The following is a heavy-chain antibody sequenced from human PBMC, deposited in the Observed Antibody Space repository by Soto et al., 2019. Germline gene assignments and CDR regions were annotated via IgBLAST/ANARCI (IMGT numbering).Heavy chain of an antibody. CDR2: ISYDGSNK. CDR1: GFTFSSYG. V-gene: IGHV3-30*18. Sequence: QVQLVESGGGVVQPGRSLRLSCAASGFTFSSYGMHWVRQAPGKGLEWVAVISYDGSNKYYADSVKGRFTISGDNSKNTLYLQMNSLRAEDTAVYYCAKDLPGDYWGQGTLVTVSS. D-gene: IGHD7-27*01. CDR3: AKDLPGDY. J-gene: IGHJ4*02.